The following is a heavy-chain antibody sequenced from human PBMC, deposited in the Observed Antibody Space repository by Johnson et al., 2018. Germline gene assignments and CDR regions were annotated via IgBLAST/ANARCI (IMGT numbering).Heavy chain of an antibody. CDR1: GFTFSSYS. Sequence: VQLVQSGGGVVQPGRSLRLSCAGSGFTFSSYSMNWVRQAPGKGLEWVSYISSSSSTYYPDSVKGRFTISRDNAKNSLYLQMNSLRGEDTSVYYCVRTGRMDVWGKGTTVTVSS. CDR2: ISSSSST. V-gene: IGHV3-48*01. J-gene: IGHJ6*03. CDR3: VRTGRMDV. D-gene: IGHD1-14*01.